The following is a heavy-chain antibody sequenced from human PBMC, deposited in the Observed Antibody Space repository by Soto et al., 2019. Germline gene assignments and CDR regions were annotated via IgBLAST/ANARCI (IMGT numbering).Heavy chain of an antibody. D-gene: IGHD3-22*01. J-gene: IGHJ4*02. CDR2: ISGSGGST. V-gene: IGHV3-23*01. Sequence: GGSLRLSCAASGFTFSSYAMSWVRQAPGKGLEWVSAISGSGGSTYYADSVKGRFTISRDNSKNTLYLQMNSLRAEDTAVYYCARRDSSGYYYFDYWGQGTLVTVSS. CDR3: ARRDSSGYYYFDY. CDR1: GFTFSSYA.